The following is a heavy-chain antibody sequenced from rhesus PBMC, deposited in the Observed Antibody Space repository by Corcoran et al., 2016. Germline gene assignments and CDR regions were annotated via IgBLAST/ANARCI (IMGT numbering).Heavy chain of an antibody. V-gene: IGHV4-80*01. Sequence: QVQLQESGPGLVKPSETLSLICTVAGDSLSSYWWTWIRQAPGKGLDWIGEINGHSGSTKHNTSLKSRVTISKDASKNQLSRKLTAITAADTAVYYCARYPLNTVTTSLHGLDSWGQGVVVTVSS. J-gene: IGHJ6*01. CDR3: ARYPLNTVTTSLHGLDS. D-gene: IGHD4-23*01. CDR1: GDSLSSYW. CDR2: INGHSGST.